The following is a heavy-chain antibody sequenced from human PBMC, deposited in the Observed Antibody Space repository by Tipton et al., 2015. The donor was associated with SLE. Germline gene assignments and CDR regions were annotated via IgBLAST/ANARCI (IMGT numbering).Heavy chain of an antibody. V-gene: IGHV4-39*07. D-gene: IGHD6-13*01. CDR2: IYYSGST. CDR3: ARAGDSRDFDGFDI. CDR1: GGSISSGSYY. J-gene: IGHJ3*02. Sequence: LRLSCTVSGGSISSGSYYWGWIRQPPGKGLEWIGTIYYSGSTYYNPSLKSRVTISVDRSKNQFSLKLSSVTAADTAVYYCARAGDSRDFDGFDIWGQGTMVTVSS.